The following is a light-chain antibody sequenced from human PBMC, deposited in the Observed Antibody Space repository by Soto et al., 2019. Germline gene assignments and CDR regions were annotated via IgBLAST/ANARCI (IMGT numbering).Light chain of an antibody. J-gene: IGKJ4*01. Sequence: EIVLTQSPXTLXXSPXGXAXXXXRXXXXXRSSYLAWYQQRPGQAPRLLIFGASFRATGIPDRFSGSGSGTDFTLTISRLEPEDFAVYYCQHYGSPLTFGGGTKVEIK. CDR3: QHYGSPLT. CDR2: GAS. CDR1: XXXRSSY. V-gene: IGKV3-20*01.